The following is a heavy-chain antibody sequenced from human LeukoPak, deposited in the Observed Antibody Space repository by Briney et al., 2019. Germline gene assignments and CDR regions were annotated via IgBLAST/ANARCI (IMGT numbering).Heavy chain of an antibody. Sequence: SETLSLTCTVSGGSISSYYWSWIRQPPGKGLEWIGYIYYSGSTNYNPSLESRVTISVDTSKNQFSLKLSSVTAADTAVYYCAREAYYGSGSYLAAWGQGTLVTVSS. CDR1: GGSISSYY. CDR2: IYYSGST. J-gene: IGHJ4*02. CDR3: AREAYYGSGSYLAA. V-gene: IGHV4-59*01. D-gene: IGHD3-10*01.